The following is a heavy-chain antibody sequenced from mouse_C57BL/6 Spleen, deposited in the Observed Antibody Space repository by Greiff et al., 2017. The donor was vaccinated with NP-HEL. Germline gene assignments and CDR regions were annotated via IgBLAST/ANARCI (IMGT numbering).Heavy chain of an antibody. J-gene: IGHJ2*01. V-gene: IGHV3-6*01. CDR2: ISYDGSN. CDR3: ARDLGPYPYYFDY. D-gene: IGHD2-10*01. CDR1: GYSITSGYY. Sequence: EVKLQESGPGLVKPSQSLSLTCSVTGYSITSGYYWNWIRQFPGNKLEWMGYISYDGSNNYNPSLKNRISITRDTSKNQFFLKLNSVTTEDTATYYCARDLGPYPYYFDYWGQGTTLTVSS.